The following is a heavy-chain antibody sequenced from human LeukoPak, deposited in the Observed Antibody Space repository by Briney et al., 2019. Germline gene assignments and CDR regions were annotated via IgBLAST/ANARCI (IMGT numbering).Heavy chain of an antibody. CDR1: GGSFSGYY. Sequence: PSETLSLTCAVYGGSFSGYYWSWIRQPPGKGLEWIGNIYYSGSPYYNPSLKSRVTISVDTSKNQFSLKLSSVTAADTAVYYCASGYSSGWYNFDYWGQGTLVTVSS. D-gene: IGHD6-19*01. J-gene: IGHJ4*02. V-gene: IGHV4-34*01. CDR2: IYYSGSP. CDR3: ASGYSSGWYNFDY.